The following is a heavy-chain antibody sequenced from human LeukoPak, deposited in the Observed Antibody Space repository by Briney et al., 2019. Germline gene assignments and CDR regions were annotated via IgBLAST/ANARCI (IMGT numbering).Heavy chain of an antibody. CDR3: ARREGYSSSPLGY. CDR1: GGSMSSYY. CDR2: IYYSGST. J-gene: IGHJ4*02. V-gene: IGHV4-59*08. Sequence: SETLSLTCTVSGGSMSSYYWSGIRQPPGKGLEWIGYIYYSGSTHYNPSLKSRVTISVDTSKNQFSLRLSSVTAADTAMYYCARREGYSSSPLGYWGQGTLVTVSS. D-gene: IGHD6-6*01.